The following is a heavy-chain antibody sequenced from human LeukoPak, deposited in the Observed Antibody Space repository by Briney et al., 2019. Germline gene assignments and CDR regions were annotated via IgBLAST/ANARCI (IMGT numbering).Heavy chain of an antibody. Sequence: ASVKVSCKASGYTFTSYGINWVRQAPGQGLEWMGWISGYNGNTNYAQNLQGRVTMTTDTSTSTAYMELRSLRSDDTAVYYRARVWGSMVTGALYNSYGMDVWGQGTTVTVSS. CDR1: GYTFTSYG. J-gene: IGHJ6*02. CDR3: ARVWGSMVTGALYNSYGMDV. V-gene: IGHV1-18*01. D-gene: IGHD5-18*01. CDR2: ISGYNGNT.